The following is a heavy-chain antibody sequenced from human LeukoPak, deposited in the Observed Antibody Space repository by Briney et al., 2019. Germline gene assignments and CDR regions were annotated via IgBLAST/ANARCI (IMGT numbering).Heavy chain of an antibody. CDR2: IYYSGST. CDR1: GDSISKYY. J-gene: IGHJ4*01. Sequence: PSETLSLTCTVSGDSISKYYWSWIRQPPGKALEWIGYIYYSGSTTYNPSLRSRVTISIDTSKNQFSLKLSSVTAADTAVYYCATGGYSAWCDYWGHGTQVIVSS. CDR3: ATGGYSAWCDY. D-gene: IGHD6-19*01. V-gene: IGHV4-59*08.